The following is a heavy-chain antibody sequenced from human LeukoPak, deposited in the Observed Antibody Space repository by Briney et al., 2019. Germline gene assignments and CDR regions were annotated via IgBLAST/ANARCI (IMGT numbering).Heavy chain of an antibody. J-gene: IGHJ1*01. CDR1: GGSISGYF. D-gene: IGHD2-8*01. CDR2: IHGSGST. Sequence: SETLSLTCTVSGGSISGYFWSWVRQPAGEGLEWIGRIHGSGSTNFNPSLNSRVTLSLDMSKNQIYLKLSSVTAADKAVYYCARGAVTNDFQHWGQGTLVTVSS. V-gene: IGHV4-4*07. CDR3: ARGAVTNDFQH.